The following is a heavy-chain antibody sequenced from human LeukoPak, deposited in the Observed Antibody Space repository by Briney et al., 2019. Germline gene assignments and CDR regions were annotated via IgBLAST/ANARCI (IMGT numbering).Heavy chain of an antibody. D-gene: IGHD1-1*01. J-gene: IGHJ4*02. CDR1: GGSISSYY. CDR3: AREGKNWYGYWHY. CDR2: IYYSGST. Sequence: SETLCLTCTVSGGSISSYYWSWIRQPPGKGLEWIGYIYYSGSTNYNPSLQSRVTISVDTSKSQFSLKLRSVTAADTAVYYCAREGKNWYGYWHYWGQGTLFTVSS. V-gene: IGHV4-59*13.